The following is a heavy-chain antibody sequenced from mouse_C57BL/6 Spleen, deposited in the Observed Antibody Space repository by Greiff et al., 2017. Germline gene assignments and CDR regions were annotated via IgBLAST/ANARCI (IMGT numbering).Heavy chain of an antibody. V-gene: IGHV3-6*01. Sequence: VQLKESGPGLVKPSQSLSLTCSVTGYSITSGYYWNWIRQFPGNKLEWMGYISYDGSNNYNPSLKNRISITRDTSKNQFFLKLNSVTTEDTATYYCARVGITTVVAKGYFDYWGQGTTLTVSS. CDR3: ARVGITTVVAKGYFDY. J-gene: IGHJ2*01. D-gene: IGHD1-1*01. CDR2: ISYDGSN. CDR1: GYSITSGYY.